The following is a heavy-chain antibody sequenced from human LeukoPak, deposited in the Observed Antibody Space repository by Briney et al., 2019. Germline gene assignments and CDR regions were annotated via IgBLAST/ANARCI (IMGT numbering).Heavy chain of an antibody. V-gene: IGHV4-61*08. CDR1: GGSISISGYY. D-gene: IGHD6-13*01. CDR3: ARDYAGSSSWNWFDP. CDR2: IYDSGST. Sequence: SETLSLTCTVSGGSISISGYYWNWIRQPPGKGLEWFGYIYDSGSTNYNPSLKSRVTISVDMSKNQFSLKVSSVTAADTAVYYCARDYAGSSSWNWFDPWGQGTLVTVSS. J-gene: IGHJ5*02.